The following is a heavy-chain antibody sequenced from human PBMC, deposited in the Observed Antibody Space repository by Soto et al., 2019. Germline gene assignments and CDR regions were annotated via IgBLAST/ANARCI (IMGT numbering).Heavy chain of an antibody. CDR1: GFTFSSYS. J-gene: IGHJ4*02. CDR3: ARDPPYSSSWYFDY. V-gene: IGHV3-21*01. D-gene: IGHD6-13*01. Sequence: GGSLRLSCAASGFTFSSYSMNWVRQAPGKGLEWVSSISSSSSYIYYADSVKGRFTIYRDNAKNSLYLQMNSLRAEDTAVYYCARDPPYSSSWYFDYWGQGTLVTVSS. CDR2: ISSSSSYI.